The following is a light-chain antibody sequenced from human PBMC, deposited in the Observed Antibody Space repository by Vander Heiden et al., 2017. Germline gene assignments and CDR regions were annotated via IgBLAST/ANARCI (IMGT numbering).Light chain of an antibody. V-gene: IGKV1-33*01. CDR2: DAS. CDR3: QQYET. J-gene: IGKJ2*01. Sequence: DIQMTQSPSSLSASVGDRVTITCQASQDISNYLNWYQQKPGKAPKLLIYDASNLETGVPSRFSGSGSGTDFTFTISSLQPEDIATYYGQQYETFGQGTKLEIK. CDR1: QDISNY.